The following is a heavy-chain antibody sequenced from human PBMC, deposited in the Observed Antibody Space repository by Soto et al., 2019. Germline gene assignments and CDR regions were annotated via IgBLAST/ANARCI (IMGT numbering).Heavy chain of an antibody. V-gene: IGHV4-30-4*01. Sequence: SETLSLTCSVSGDSISTVDYFWAWIRQPPGQALEYIGYIYKSATTYYNPSFEGRVATSLDTSKSQFSLNVTSVTAADTAVYFCARGRYCLTGRCFPNWFDSWGQGTLVTVSS. CDR2: IYKSATT. CDR1: GDSISTVDYF. J-gene: IGHJ5*01. CDR3: ARGRYCLTGRCFPNWFDS. D-gene: IGHD2-15*01.